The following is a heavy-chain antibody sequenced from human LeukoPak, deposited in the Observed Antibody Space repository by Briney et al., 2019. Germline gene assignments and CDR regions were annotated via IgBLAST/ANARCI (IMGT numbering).Heavy chain of an antibody. J-gene: IGHJ3*02. CDR1: GGSISSYY. D-gene: IGHD4-17*01. V-gene: IGHV4-4*07. CDR2: IYTSGST. Sequence: PSETLSLTCTVSGGSISSYYWSWIRQPAGKGLEWIGRIYTSGSTNYNPSLKSRVTMSVDTSKNQFSLKLSSVTAADTAVYYCARDPHYGDYPAFDIWGQGTMVTVSS. CDR3: ARDPHYGDYPAFDI.